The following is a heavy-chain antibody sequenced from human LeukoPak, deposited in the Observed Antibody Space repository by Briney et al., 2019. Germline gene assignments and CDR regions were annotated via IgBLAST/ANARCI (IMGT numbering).Heavy chain of an antibody. D-gene: IGHD3-16*01. CDR1: GGTFSSYA. CDR3: ARPNYDYVWGSYGYYFDY. J-gene: IGHJ4*02. CDR2: IIPIFGTA. Sequence: GSSVKVSCKASGGTFSSYAISWVRQAPGQGLEWMGGIIPIFGTANYAQKFQGRVTITADESTSTAYMELSSLRSEDTAVYYCARPNYDYVWGSYGYYFDYWGQGTLVTVSS. V-gene: IGHV1-69*01.